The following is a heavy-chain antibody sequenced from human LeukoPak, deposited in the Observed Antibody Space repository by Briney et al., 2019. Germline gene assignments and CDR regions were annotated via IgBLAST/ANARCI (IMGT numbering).Heavy chain of an antibody. CDR1: VGSISVYY. V-gene: IGHV4-59*01. CDR2: IYYSGST. D-gene: IGHD6-19*01. J-gene: IGHJ4*02. CDR3: ASGCGKFDY. Sequence: AVPLTLTCTVSVGSISVYYWRGTRQSPGKALEWIGYIYYSGSTNYNPSLKSRVTISVDTSKNQFSLKLSSVTAADTAVYYCASGCGKFDYWGQGTLVTDSS.